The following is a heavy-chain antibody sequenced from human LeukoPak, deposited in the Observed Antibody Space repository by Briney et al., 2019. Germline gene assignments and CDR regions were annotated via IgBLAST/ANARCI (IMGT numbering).Heavy chain of an antibody. Sequence: SETLSLTCTVSGGSISSGGYYWSWIRQHPGKGLEWIGYIYYSGSTYYNPSLKSRVTISVDTSKNQFSLKLNSVTAADTAVYYCARSKQNIHYDSSGSLLDYWGQGTLVTVSS. V-gene: IGHV4-31*03. J-gene: IGHJ4*02. D-gene: IGHD3-22*01. CDR3: ARSKQNIHYDSSGSLLDY. CDR1: GGSISSGGYY. CDR2: IYYSGST.